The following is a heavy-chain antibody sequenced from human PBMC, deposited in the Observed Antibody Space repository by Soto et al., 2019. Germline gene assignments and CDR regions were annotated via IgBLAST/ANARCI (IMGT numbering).Heavy chain of an antibody. D-gene: IGHD5-18*01. Sequence: QVQLVQSGAEVKKSGASVKVSCKASGFTFITYGFTWVRQAPGQGLEWMGWISAYNGDTHYAQKVQGRVTMTTDTSTSTAYMELRSLTSADTAVYYCARKAMGAPVDQWGQGTLVIVSS. CDR3: ARKAMGAPVDQ. J-gene: IGHJ4*02. CDR1: GFTFITYG. V-gene: IGHV1-18*01. CDR2: ISAYNGDT.